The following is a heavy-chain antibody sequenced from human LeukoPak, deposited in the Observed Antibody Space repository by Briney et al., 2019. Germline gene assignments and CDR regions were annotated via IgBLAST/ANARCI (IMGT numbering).Heavy chain of an antibody. D-gene: IGHD1-14*01. CDR1: GYTFTSYD. V-gene: IGHV1-8*03. Sequence: ASVKVSCKASGYTFTSYDINWVRQATGQGLEWMGWMNPNSGNTGYAQKFQGRVTITRNTSISTAYMELSSLRAEDTAVYYCARDLSPWESRNPDAFDIWGQGATVTVSS. CDR2: MNPNSGNT. J-gene: IGHJ3*02. CDR3: ARDLSPWESRNPDAFDI.